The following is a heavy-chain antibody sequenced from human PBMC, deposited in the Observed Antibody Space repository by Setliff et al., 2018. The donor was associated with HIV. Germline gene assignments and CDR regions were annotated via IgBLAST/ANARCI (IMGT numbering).Heavy chain of an antibody. CDR2: ISWDRYTT. J-gene: IGHJ3*01. V-gene: IGHV3-43*01. CDR3: AKEGRTTSAFDV. D-gene: IGHD1-1*01. Sequence: GGSLRLSCAASGFNFNDYTMHWVRRGPGKTLEWVSLISWDRYTTNYADSVKGRFTISRDNSKDSLYLQMNSLRIEDTALYYCAKEGRTTSAFDVWGQGTMVTVSS. CDR1: GFNFNDYT.